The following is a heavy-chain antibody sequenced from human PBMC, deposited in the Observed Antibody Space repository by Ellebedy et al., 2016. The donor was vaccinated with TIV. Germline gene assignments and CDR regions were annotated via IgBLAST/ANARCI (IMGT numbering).Heavy chain of an antibody. D-gene: IGHD3/OR15-3a*01. Sequence: SETLSLXXAVYGGSFSGYYWTWIRQPPGKGLEWIGEINHSGSTNYNPSLKSRVTISVDTSKNQFSLKLTSVTAADTAAYYCARRTSGGIDYWGQGMLVTVSS. CDR1: GGSFSGYY. CDR3: ARRTSGGIDY. V-gene: IGHV4-34*01. J-gene: IGHJ4*02. CDR2: INHSGST.